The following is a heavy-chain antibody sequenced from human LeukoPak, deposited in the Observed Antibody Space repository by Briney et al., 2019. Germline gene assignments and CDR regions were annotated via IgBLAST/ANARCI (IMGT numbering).Heavy chain of an antibody. CDR3: TKDKGGDCTKGVCYIFDL. D-gene: IGHD2-8*01. J-gene: IGHJ2*01. CDR1: GFTFSSYA. V-gene: IGHV3-9*03. Sequence: PGGSLRLSCAASGFTFSSYAMHWVRQAPGKGLEWVSGISWNSGRIAYADSVRGRFTISRDNAKNSLFLHMNSLRAGDMALYYCTKDKGGDCTKGVCYIFDLWGRGTLVTVSS. CDR2: ISWNSGRI.